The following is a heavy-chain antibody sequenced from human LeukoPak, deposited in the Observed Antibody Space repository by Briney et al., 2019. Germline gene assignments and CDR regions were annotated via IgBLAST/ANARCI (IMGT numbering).Heavy chain of an antibody. CDR3: ARVGSSTSRSYYYYYMDV. V-gene: IGHV3-20*04. J-gene: IGHJ6*03. Sequence: GGSLRLSCAASGFTFDDYGMSWVRQAPGKGLEWVSGINWNGGSTGYADSVKGRFTISRDNAKNSLYLQMNSLRAEDTALYYCARVGSSTSRSYYYYYMDVWGKGTTVTVSS. D-gene: IGHD2-2*01. CDR2: INWNGGST. CDR1: GFTFDDYG.